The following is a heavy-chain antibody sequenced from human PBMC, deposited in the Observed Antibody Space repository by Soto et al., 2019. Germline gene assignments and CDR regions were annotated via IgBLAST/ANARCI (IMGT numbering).Heavy chain of an antibody. V-gene: IGHV1-69*01. CDR2: IIPIFGTA. D-gene: IGHD5-12*01. CDR1: GGTFSSYA. Sequence: QVQLVQSGAEVKKPGSSVKVSCKASGGTFSSYAISWVRQAPGQGLEWMGGIIPIFGTANYAQKFQGRVTITADESTSTAYMELSSMRYEETAVYYCARYGYSGYDSYYFDYWGQGTLVTVSS. CDR3: ARYGYSGYDSYYFDY. J-gene: IGHJ4*02.